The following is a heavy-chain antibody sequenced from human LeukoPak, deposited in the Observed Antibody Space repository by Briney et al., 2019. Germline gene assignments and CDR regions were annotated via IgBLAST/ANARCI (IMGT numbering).Heavy chain of an antibody. CDR2: IDPSDSYT. CDR1: GYSFTSYW. V-gene: IGHV5-10-1*01. J-gene: IGHJ5*02. Sequence: GESLKISCKGSGYSFTSYWISWVRQMPGKGLEWMGRIDPSDSYTNYSPSFQGHVTISADKSISTAYLQWSSLKASDTAMYYCARVARITMVRGVIIRGFDPWGQGTPVTVSS. CDR3: ARVARITMVRGVIIRGFDP. D-gene: IGHD3-10*01.